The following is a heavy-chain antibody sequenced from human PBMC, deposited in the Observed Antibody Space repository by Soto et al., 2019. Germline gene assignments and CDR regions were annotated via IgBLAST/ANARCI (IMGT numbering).Heavy chain of an antibody. CDR2: ISNSGGST. V-gene: IGHV3-23*01. J-gene: IGHJ6*02. CDR1: GFSFKTYA. Sequence: EVQLLESGGGLVQPGGSLRLSCVASGFSFKTYAMSWVRQAPGRGLEWVSSISNSGGSTYYADSVKGRFTISRDNSKNTLYLQLNSLRAEDTAVSYCAKWYFHLVVVAGTPLGMDVCGQGTTVTVSS. CDR3: AKWYFHLVVVAGTPLGMDV. D-gene: IGHD2-15*01.